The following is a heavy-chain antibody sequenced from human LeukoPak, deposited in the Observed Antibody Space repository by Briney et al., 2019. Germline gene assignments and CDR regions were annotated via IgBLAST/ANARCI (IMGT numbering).Heavy chain of an antibody. CDR1: GGSFSGYY. J-gene: IGHJ3*02. CDR3: ARGSSHYYDSSGYALRDPGAFDI. V-gene: IGHV4-34*01. Sequence: SETLSLTCAVYGGSFSGYYWSWIRQPPGRGLEWIGKINHSGSTNYNPSLRSRVTISVDTSKNQLSLKLSSVTAADTAVYYCARGSSHYYDSSGYALRDPGAFDIWGQGTMVTVSS. CDR2: INHSGST. D-gene: IGHD3-22*01.